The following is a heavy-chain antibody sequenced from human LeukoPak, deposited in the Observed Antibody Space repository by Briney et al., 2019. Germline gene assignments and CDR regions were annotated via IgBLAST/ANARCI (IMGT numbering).Heavy chain of an antibody. Sequence: GGSLRLSCTASRVTFSRYGMRCGREAPGKGVEWGTFIRYDGSHKYYAASVQGRFPISRDNSQNTLYLQMNSLRAEDTAVYYCARVLRYFDWYADYWGQGTLVTVSS. CDR3: ARVLRYFDWYADY. J-gene: IGHJ4*02. CDR1: RVTFSRYG. CDR2: IRYDGSHK. D-gene: IGHD3-9*01. V-gene: IGHV3-30*02.